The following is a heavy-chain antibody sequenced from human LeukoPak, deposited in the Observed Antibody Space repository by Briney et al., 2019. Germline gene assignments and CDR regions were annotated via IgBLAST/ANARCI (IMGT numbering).Heavy chain of an antibody. V-gene: IGHV1-18*01. J-gene: IGHJ3*02. CDR2: INAFNGNT. CDR3: ARDLLGSGYSKSAFHI. Sequence: ASVRVSCKASGYMFSSYALNWVRQAPGRGLEWMGWINAFNGNTDYAQNLRGRITLTTDTSTTTAYMELRGLRSDDTAVYYCARDLLGSGYSKSAFHIWGQGTLVTVSS. D-gene: IGHD3-22*01. CDR1: GYMFSSYA.